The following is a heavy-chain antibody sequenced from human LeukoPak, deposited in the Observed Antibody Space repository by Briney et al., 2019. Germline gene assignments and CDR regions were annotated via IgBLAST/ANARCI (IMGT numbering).Heavy chain of an antibody. CDR2: ISSRGGTI. D-gene: IGHD4-17*01. V-gene: IGHV3-48*03. CDR3: AREEVGLGDDFDY. Sequence: GGSLRLSCAASGSTFSSYEMNWVRQAPGKGLEWVSYISSRGGTIYYADSVKGRFTISRDNAKNSLYLQMNSLRAEDTAVYYCAREEVGLGDDFDYWGQGTLVTVSS. CDR1: GSTFSSYE. J-gene: IGHJ4*02.